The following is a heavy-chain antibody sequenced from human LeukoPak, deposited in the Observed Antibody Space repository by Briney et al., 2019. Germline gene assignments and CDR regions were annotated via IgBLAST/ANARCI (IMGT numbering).Heavy chain of an antibody. CDR2: IWYDGSNK. CDR3: ARDKGMLYQLRYYFDY. J-gene: IGHJ4*02. V-gene: IGHV3-33*01. CDR1: GFTFSSYG. D-gene: IGHD2-2*01. Sequence: QPGGSLRLSCAASGFTFSSYGMHWVRQAPGKGLEWVAVIWYDGSNKYYADSVKGRFTISRDNSKNTLYLQMNSLRAEDTAVYYCARDKGMLYQLRYYFDYWGQGTLVTVSS.